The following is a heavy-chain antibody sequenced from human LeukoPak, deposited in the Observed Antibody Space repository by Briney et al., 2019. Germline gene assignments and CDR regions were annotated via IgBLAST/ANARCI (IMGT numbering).Heavy chain of an antibody. D-gene: IGHD3-9*01. J-gene: IGHJ4*02. V-gene: IGHV3-30*02. Sequence: GGSLRLSCAASGFTFSSYGMHWVRQAPGKGLEWVAFIRYDGSNKYYADSVKGRFTISRDNSKNTLYLQMNSLRAEDTAVYYCAKDAYFDWLFDYWGQGTLVTASS. CDR2: IRYDGSNK. CDR1: GFTFSSYG. CDR3: AKDAYFDWLFDY.